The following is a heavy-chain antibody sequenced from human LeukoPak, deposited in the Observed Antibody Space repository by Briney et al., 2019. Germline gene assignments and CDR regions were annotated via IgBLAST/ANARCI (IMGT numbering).Heavy chain of an antibody. CDR1: GGSISSSDYY. J-gene: IGHJ3*02. D-gene: IGHD2-15*01. V-gene: IGHV4-39*02. CDR3: ARDYLVVVAATWRTYAFDI. CDR2: IYYSGST. Sequence: SETLSLTCTVSGGSISSSDYYWGWIRQPPGKGLEWIGSIYYSGSTYYNPSLKSRVTISVDTSKKQFSLKLSSVTVADTAVYYCARDYLVVVAATWRTYAFDIWGQGTMVTVS.